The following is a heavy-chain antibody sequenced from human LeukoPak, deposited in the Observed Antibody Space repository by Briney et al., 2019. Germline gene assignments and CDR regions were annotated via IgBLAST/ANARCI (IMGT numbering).Heavy chain of an antibody. CDR3: AKRSSAMCFDY. CDR1: GFTFSTYA. CDR2: ISDSGYTT. J-gene: IGHJ4*02. D-gene: IGHD6-6*01. Sequence: GGSLRLSCAASGFTFSTYAMNWVRQAPGKGPEWVSTISDSGYTTYYADSVKGRFTISRDNSKNTLYLQINGLRAEDTAVYYCAKRSSAMCFDYWGQGTLVTVSS. V-gene: IGHV3-23*01.